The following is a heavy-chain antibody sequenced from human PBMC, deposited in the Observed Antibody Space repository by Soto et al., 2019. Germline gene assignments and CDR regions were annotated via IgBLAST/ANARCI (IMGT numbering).Heavy chain of an antibody. CDR2: ITSGGTYI. CDR3: AREISSHF. V-gene: IGHV3-21*01. J-gene: IGHJ4*02. Sequence: EVQLVESGGGLVEPGGSLRLSCAASGFTFNTYSMNWVRQAPGKGLEWVSSITSGGTYIYYADSVMGRCTISRDNAKNSLYLQMNSLRAEDTAVYYCAREISSHFWGQGTLFTVSS. CDR1: GFTFNTYS. D-gene: IGHD3-3*02.